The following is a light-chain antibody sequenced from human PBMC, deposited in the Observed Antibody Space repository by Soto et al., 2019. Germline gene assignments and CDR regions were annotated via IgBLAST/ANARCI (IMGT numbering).Light chain of an antibody. Sequence: IQMTQSPSSLSASVGDRVAITCQASRDIDNYLNWYQQKPGKAPNLLIYDASNLETGVPLRFSGSRSGTHFTLTISSLQPEDIGTSYCHQYDNRPFTFGDAPKLEIK. J-gene: IGKJ2*01. CDR2: DAS. CDR3: HQYDNRPFT. V-gene: IGKV1-33*01. CDR1: RDIDNY.